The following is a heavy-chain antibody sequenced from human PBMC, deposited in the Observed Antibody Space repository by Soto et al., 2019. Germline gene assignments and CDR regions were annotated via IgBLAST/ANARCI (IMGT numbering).Heavy chain of an antibody. CDR1: GDAFSRYA. D-gene: IGHD4-17*01. CDR2: IIPIFGTA. J-gene: IGHJ6*02. Sequence: SLVKGACQAAGDAFSRYAIGWGRQAPGQGLEWMGGIIPIFGTANYAQKFQGRVTISADESTSTAYMELSSLRSEDTAVYYCARVRNYGDYVLDYYGMDVWGQGTTVTVSS. V-gene: IGHV1-69*13. CDR3: ARVRNYGDYVLDYYGMDV.